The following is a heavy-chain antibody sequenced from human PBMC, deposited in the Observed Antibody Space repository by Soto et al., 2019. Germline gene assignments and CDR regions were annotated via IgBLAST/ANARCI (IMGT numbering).Heavy chain of an antibody. Sequence: GGSLRLSCAASGFTFSSYSMNWVRQAPGKGLEWVSYISSSSSTIYYANSVKGRFTISSDNAKNSLYLQMNSLRDEDTAVYYCARDIVVVPAARYYYYYGMDVWGQGTTVTVSS. CDR1: GFTFSSYS. D-gene: IGHD2-2*01. CDR3: ARDIVVVPAARYYYYYGMDV. V-gene: IGHV3-48*02. J-gene: IGHJ6*02. CDR2: ISSSSSTI.